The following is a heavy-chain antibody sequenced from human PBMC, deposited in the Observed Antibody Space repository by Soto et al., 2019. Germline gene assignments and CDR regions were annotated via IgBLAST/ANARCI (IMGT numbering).Heavy chain of an antibody. Sequence: KPSETLRLSCAASGFTFSDYYMSWIRQAPGKGLEWVSYISSSGSTIYYADSVKGRFTISRDNAKNSLYLQMNSLRAEDTAVYYCAGPSSPLGYYYGMDVWGQGTTVTVSS. CDR1: GFTFSDYY. CDR3: AGPSSPLGYYYGMDV. V-gene: IGHV3-11*01. CDR2: ISSSGSTI. J-gene: IGHJ6*02.